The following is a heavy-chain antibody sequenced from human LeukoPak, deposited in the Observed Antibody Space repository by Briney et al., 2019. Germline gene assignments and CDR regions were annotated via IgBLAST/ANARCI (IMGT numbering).Heavy chain of an antibody. CDR3: ARRRGYCSSTSCYYDDNWFDP. D-gene: IGHD2-2*01. Sequence: VRQAPGXGLEWMGWMNPNSGNTGYAQKFQGRVTMTRNTSISTAYMELSSLRSEDTAVYYCARRRGYCSSTSCYYDDNWFDPWGQGTLXTVXS. J-gene: IGHJ5*02. V-gene: IGHV1-8*01. CDR2: MNPNSGNT.